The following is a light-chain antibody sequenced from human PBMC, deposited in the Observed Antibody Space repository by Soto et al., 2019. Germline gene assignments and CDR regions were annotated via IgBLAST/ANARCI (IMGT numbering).Light chain of an antibody. Sequence: QSVLTQPASVSGSPGQSITISCTGTSSDVGGYNHVSWYQQHPGKAPKLMVYEVSNRPSGVSNHFSGSKSGNTASLTISGLQAEDEADYYCSSYTSSSTYVFGTGTKVTVL. V-gene: IGLV2-14*01. J-gene: IGLJ1*01. CDR2: EVS. CDR3: SSYTSSSTYV. CDR1: SSDVGGYNH.